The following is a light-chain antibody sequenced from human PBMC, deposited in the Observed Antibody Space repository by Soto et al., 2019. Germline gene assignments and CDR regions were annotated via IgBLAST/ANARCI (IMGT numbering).Light chain of an antibody. V-gene: IGLV1-44*01. CDR3: AAWDDSLNGWV. CDR2: SNN. J-gene: IGLJ3*02. Sequence: QSVLTQPPSASGTPGQRVTISCSGSSSNIGSNTVNWYQQLPVTAPKLLIYSNNQRPSGVPDRFSGSKSGTSASLAISGLQYEDEADYYCAAWDDSLNGWVFGGGTKLTVL. CDR1: SSNIGSNT.